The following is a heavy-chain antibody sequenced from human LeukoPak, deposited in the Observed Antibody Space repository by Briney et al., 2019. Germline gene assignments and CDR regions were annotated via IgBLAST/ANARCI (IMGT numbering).Heavy chain of an antibody. V-gene: IGHV1-18*01. J-gene: IGHJ4*02. CDR2: ISAYNGNT. CDR1: GYTFTSYG. D-gene: IGHD3-10*01. CDR3: ARALKRGY. Sequence: ASVKVSCKASGYTFTSYGISWVRQAPGQGLEWMGWISAYNGNTNYAQRLQGRVTMTRNTSISTAYMELSSLRSEDTAVYYCARALKRGYWGQGTLVTVSS.